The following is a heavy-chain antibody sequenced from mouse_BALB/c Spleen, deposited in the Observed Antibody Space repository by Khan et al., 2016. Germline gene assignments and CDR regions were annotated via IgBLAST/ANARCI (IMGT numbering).Heavy chain of an antibody. D-gene: IGHD1-1*01. CDR3: ARSVLSGSSYVDY. Sequence: VQLQQSGPELVKPGASVKMSCKASGYTFTSYVMHWVKQKPGQGLEWIGYINPYNDGTKYNEKFKGKATLNSDKSSRTAYMELSGLTSEYSAVYYCARSVLSGSSYVDYWGQGTTLTVSS. V-gene: IGHV1S136*01. CDR2: INPYNDGT. CDR1: GYTFTSYV. J-gene: IGHJ2*01.